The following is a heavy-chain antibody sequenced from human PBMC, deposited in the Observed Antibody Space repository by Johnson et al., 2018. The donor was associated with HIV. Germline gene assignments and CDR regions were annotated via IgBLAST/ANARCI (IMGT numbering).Heavy chain of an antibody. CDR3: AREPEGCAFDI. Sequence: EVQLVESGGGLVQPGRSLRLSCAASGFTYWMSWVRQAPVKGLEWVANIKEDGSEKDYVDSVKGRSAISRDNCQNSLSLQMNSLETDDTAVYYGAREPEGCAFDIWGQGTMVTVSS. D-gene: IGHD1-14*01. J-gene: IGHJ3*02. CDR2: IKEDGSEK. V-gene: IGHV3-7*04. CDR1: GFTYW.